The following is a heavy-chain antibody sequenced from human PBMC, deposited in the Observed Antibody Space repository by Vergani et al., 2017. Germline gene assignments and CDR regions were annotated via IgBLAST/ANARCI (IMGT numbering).Heavy chain of an antibody. D-gene: IGHD3-16*02. CDR1: GFTFSSYW. CDR3: ARYYIWGSYRYDAFDI. CDR2: INSDGSST. J-gene: IGHJ3*02. Sequence: EVQLLESGGGLVQPGGSLRLSCAASGFTFSSYWMHWVRQAPGKGLVWVSRINSDGSSTSYADSVKGRFTISRDNAKNTLYLQMNSLRAVDTAVYYCARYYIWGSYRYDAFDIWGQGTMVTVSS. V-gene: IGHV3-74*02.